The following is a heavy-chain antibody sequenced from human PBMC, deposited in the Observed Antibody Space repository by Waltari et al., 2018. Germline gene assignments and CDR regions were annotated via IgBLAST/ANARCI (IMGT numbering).Heavy chain of an antibody. J-gene: IGHJ2*01. CDR3: ARHRIAVAGSWYFDL. V-gene: IGHV4-39*01. CDR1: GGSISSSSYY. Sequence: QLQLQESGPGLVKPSETLSLTCTVSGGSISSSSYYWGWIRQPPGKGLEWIGSIYYSGRSPCTPSLKRRVTLSVDTSRNQFSLKLSSVTAADTAVYYCARHRIAVAGSWYFDLWGRGTLVTVSS. D-gene: IGHD6-19*01. CDR2: IYYSGRS.